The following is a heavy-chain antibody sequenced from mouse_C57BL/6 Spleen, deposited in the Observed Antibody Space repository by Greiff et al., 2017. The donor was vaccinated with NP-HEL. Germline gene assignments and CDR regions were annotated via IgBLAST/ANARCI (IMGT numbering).Heavy chain of an antibody. CDR2: ICPGDGDT. V-gene: IGHV1-82*01. CDR1: GYAFSSSW. D-gene: IGHD4-1*01. CDR3: ARLGQGFAY. Sequence: VQLQQSGPELVKPGASVKISCKASGYAFSSSWMNWVKQRPGKGLEWIGRICPGDGDTNYNGKFKGKATLTADKSSSTAYMQLISLTSEDSAVYFCARLGQGFAYWGQGTLVTVSA. J-gene: IGHJ3*01.